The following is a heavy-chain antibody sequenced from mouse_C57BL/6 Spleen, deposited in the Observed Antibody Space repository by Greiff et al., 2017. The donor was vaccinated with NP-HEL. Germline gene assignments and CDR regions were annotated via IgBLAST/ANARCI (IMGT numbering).Heavy chain of an antibody. CDR1: GFTFSSYA. D-gene: IGHD2-4*01. Sequence: EVKVVESGGGLVKPGGSLKLSCAASGFTFSSYAMSWVRQTPEKRLEWVATISDGGSYTYYPDNVKGRFTISRDNAKNNLYLQMSHLKSEDTAMYYCAKLPYDYDDGWFAYWGQGTLVTVSA. CDR3: AKLPYDYDDGWFAY. CDR2: ISDGGSYT. V-gene: IGHV5-4*03. J-gene: IGHJ3*01.